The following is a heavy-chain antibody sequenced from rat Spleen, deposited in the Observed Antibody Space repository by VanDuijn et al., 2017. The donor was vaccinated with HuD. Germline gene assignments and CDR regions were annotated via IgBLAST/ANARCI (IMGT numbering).Heavy chain of an antibody. D-gene: IGHD4-3*01. J-gene: IGHJ3*01. Sequence: EVQLVESGGGLLQPGRSMKLSCAASGFTFSDYNMAWVRQPPGKGLEWMGYINSAGSTNYNPSLKSRISITRDTSKNQFFLQLNSVTTEDTATYYCARYIGDNSGFAYWGQGTLVTVSS. CDR1: GFTFSDYN. CDR3: ARYIGDNSGFAY. V-gene: IGHV3-3*01. CDR2: INSAGST.